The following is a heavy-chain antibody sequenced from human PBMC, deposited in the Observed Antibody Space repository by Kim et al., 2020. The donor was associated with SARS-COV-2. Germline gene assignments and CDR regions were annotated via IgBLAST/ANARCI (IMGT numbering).Heavy chain of an antibody. CDR2: IYYSGNT. Sequence: SETLSLTCTVSGGSISSDGFYWSWIRQHPGKGLEWIGYIYYSGNTYYNPSLKSRLTIPLETSKNQYSLKLSSVTAADTAVYYCTRGAFGGDKFDYWAQGT. J-gene: IGHJ4*03. CDR1: GGSISSDGFY. CDR3: TRGAFGGDKFDY. V-gene: IGHV4-31*03. D-gene: IGHD3-3*01.